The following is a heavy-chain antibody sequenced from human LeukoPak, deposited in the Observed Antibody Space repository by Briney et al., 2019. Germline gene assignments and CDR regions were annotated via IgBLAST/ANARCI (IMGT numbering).Heavy chain of an antibody. V-gene: IGHV3-30*18. Sequence: GRSLRLSCAASGVTFSSYGMHWVRQAPGKGLEWVAVISYDGSNKYYADSVKGRFTISRDNSKNTLYLQMNSLRAEDTAVYYCAKGGTFDPRGQGTLVTVSS. CDR1: GVTFSSYG. D-gene: IGHD1-1*01. CDR3: AKGGTFDP. J-gene: IGHJ5*02. CDR2: ISYDGSNK.